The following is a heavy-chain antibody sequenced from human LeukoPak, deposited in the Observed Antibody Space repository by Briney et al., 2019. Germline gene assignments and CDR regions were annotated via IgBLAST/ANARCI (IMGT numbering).Heavy chain of an antibody. CDR1: GFTFITYA. Sequence: GRSLRLSCAASGFTFITYAMAWVRQAPGKGLEWVSGISGSGGHTYYADSVKGRFTISRDNSKNTLYLQMNSLSAEDTAVYYCARRDSGDGDYVWGQGTLVTVSS. J-gene: IGHJ4*02. CDR3: ARRDSGDGDYV. D-gene: IGHD4-17*01. V-gene: IGHV3-23*01. CDR2: ISGSGGHT.